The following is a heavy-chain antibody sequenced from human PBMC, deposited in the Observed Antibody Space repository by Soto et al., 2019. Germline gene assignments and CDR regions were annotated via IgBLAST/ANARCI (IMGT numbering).Heavy chain of an antibody. Sequence: DSVKVSCKASGYTFTGYYMHWVRQAPGQGLEWMGWINPNSDSTNYAQKFQGRVTMTTDESMSTAYMELSRLRSDDTAVYYWVRVVEIPGYPDYWGNGTLGTVS. CDR3: VRVVEIPGYPDY. V-gene: IGHV1-2*02. CDR1: GYTFTGYY. J-gene: IGHJ4*01. CDR2: INPNSDST. D-gene: IGHD5-12*01.